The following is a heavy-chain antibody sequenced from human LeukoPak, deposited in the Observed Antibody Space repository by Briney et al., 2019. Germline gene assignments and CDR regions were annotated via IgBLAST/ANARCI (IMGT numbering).Heavy chain of an antibody. Sequence: SETPSLTCAVYGGSFSGYYWSWIRQPPGKGLEWIGEINHSGSTNYNPSLKSRVTISVDTSKNQFSLKLSSVTAADTAVYYWARDSRRDSSGYSIDYWGQGTLVTVSS. J-gene: IGHJ4*02. V-gene: IGHV4-34*01. CDR3: ARDSRRDSSGYSIDY. CDR2: INHSGST. D-gene: IGHD3-22*01. CDR1: GGSFSGYY.